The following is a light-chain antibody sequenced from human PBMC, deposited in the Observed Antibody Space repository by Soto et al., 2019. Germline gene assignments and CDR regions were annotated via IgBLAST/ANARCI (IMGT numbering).Light chain of an antibody. CDR1: QSVSSN. V-gene: IGKV3-15*01. CDR3: QQYKNWPPVT. Sequence: EIVMTQSPATLSVSPGERATLSCGASQSVSSNLAWYQQKPGHTPRLLIYGASSRATGIPARFSGSGSGTEFTLTISSLQSEDFAVYYCQQYKNWPPVTFGGGTKVEIK. CDR2: GAS. J-gene: IGKJ4*01.